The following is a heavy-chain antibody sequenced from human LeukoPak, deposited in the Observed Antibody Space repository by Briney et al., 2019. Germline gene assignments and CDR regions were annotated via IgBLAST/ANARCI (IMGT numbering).Heavy chain of an antibody. Sequence: GGSLRLSCAASGFTFSSYEMNWVRQAPGKGLEWVSYISSSGSTIYYADSVKGRFTISRDNAKNSLYLQMNSLRAEDTAVYYCARGPRDGYNLRGHYFDYWGQGTLVTVSS. D-gene: IGHD5-24*01. J-gene: IGHJ4*02. V-gene: IGHV3-48*03. CDR1: GFTFSSYE. CDR2: ISSSGSTI. CDR3: ARGPRDGYNLRGHYFDY.